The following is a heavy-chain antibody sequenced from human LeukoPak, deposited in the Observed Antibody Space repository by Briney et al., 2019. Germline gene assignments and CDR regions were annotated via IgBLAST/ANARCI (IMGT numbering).Heavy chain of an antibody. CDR2: IHYSGST. D-gene: IGHD6-6*01. CDR1: GGSISNFY. V-gene: IGHV4-59*08. CDR3: ARRGSHYYYYMDV. J-gene: IGHJ6*03. Sequence: PSETLSLTRTLSGGSISNFYWSWIRQSPEKGLEWVGQIHYSGSTTYNPSLESRITISVDTSENQFSLKLSSVTAADTAIYYCARRGSHYYYYMDVWGKGTTVTVSS.